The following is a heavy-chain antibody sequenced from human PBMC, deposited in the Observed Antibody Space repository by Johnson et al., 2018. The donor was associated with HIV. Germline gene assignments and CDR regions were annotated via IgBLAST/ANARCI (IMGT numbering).Heavy chain of an antibody. CDR2: ISYDGSNK. J-gene: IGHJ3*02. D-gene: IGHD3-16*02. V-gene: IGHV3-30*18. Sequence: QVQLVESGGGVVQPGRSLRLSCAASGFTFSSYGMHWVRQAPGKGLEWVAVISYDGSNKYYADSVKGRFTISRDNSKNTLYLQMNSLRAEDTDLYYCAKDLTPYRRYVDAFDIWGQGTMVTVSS. CDR1: GFTFSSYG. CDR3: AKDLTPYRRYVDAFDI.